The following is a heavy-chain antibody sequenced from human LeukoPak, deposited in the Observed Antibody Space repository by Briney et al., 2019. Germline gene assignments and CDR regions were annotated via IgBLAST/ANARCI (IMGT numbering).Heavy chain of an antibody. D-gene: IGHD3-22*01. CDR1: GGSISSGSYY. V-gene: IGHV4-61*02. J-gene: IGHJ4*02. CDR2: IYTSGST. CDR3: ARGHGSGYYYDY. Sequence: SETLSLTCTVSGGSISSGSYYWSWIRQPAGKGLEWIGRIYTSGSTNYNPSLKSRVTISVDTSKNQFSLKLSSVTAADTAVYYCARGHGSGYYYDYWGQGTLVTVSS.